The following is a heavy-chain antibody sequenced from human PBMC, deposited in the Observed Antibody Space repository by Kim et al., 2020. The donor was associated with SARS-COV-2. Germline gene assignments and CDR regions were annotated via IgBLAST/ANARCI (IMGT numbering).Heavy chain of an antibody. Sequence: SETLSLTCAVYGGSFSGYYWSWIRQPPGKGLEWIGEINHSGSTNYNPSLKSRVTISVDTSKNQFSLKLSSVTAADTAVYYCAGPRRIVVVAATRRVHWYFDLWGRGTLVTVSS. J-gene: IGHJ2*01. V-gene: IGHV4-34*01. CDR3: AGPRRIVVVAATRRVHWYFDL. CDR1: GGSFSGYY. D-gene: IGHD2-15*01. CDR2: INHSGST.